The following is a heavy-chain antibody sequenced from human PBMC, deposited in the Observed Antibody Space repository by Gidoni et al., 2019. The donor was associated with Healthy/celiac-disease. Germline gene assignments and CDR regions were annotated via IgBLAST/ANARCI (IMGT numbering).Heavy chain of an antibody. Sequence: QVQLVQSGAEVKKPGSSVKVSCKASGGTFSSYATSWWRQAPGQGLEWMGGIIPIFGTANYVQKFQGRVTITADESTSTAYMELSSLGSEDTAVYYCARVKTGTTGSYYYYMDVWGKGTTVTVSS. D-gene: IGHD1-7*01. V-gene: IGHV1-69*01. CDR1: GGTFSSYA. CDR2: IIPIFGTA. J-gene: IGHJ6*03. CDR3: ARVKTGTTGSYYYYMDV.